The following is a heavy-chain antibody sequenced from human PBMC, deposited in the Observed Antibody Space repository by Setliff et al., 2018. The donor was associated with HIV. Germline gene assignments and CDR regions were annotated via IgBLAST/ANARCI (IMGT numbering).Heavy chain of an antibody. V-gene: IGHV3-66*02. D-gene: IGHD3-22*01. CDR1: GFTVSSHY. J-gene: IGHJ6*03. CDR2: IYSDGST. Sequence: PGGSLRLSCAASGFTVSSHYMSWVRQAPGKGLEWVSTIYSDGSTYHADSVKGRFTLSRDNSKNTLYLQMNSLRAEDTAVYYCARDMRITMIVHYMDVWGKGTTVTVSS. CDR3: ARDMRITMIVHYMDV.